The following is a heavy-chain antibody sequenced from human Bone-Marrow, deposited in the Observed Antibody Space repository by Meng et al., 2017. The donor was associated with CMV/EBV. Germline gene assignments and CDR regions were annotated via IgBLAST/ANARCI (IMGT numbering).Heavy chain of an antibody. CDR3: ARGSLSSDYGDPSAADY. V-gene: IGHV3-21*01. CDR2: ISSSSSYI. Sequence: GEYLKISCAASGFTFSSYSMNWVRQAPGKGLEWVPSISSSSSYIYYADSVKGRFTISRDNAKNSLYLQMNSLRAEDTAVYYCARGSLSSDYGDPSAADYWGQGTLVTVSS. D-gene: IGHD4-17*01. J-gene: IGHJ4*02. CDR1: GFTFSSYS.